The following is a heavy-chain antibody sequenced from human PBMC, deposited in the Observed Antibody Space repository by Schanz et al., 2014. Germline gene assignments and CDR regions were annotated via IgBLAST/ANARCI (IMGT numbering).Heavy chain of an antibody. CDR1: GFTFRQYG. Sequence: DVQLVESGGGVVRPGGSLRLSCAASGFTFRQYGMSWVRQGPGKGLEWVSGVNWDGGITGYADSVKGRFTISRDNAKNSLYLVMNSLTADDTAVYYCARENLNWEAFDIWGQGTVVTVSS. V-gene: IGHV3-20*04. D-gene: IGHD7-27*01. CDR3: ARENLNWEAFDI. CDR2: VNWDGGIT. J-gene: IGHJ3*02.